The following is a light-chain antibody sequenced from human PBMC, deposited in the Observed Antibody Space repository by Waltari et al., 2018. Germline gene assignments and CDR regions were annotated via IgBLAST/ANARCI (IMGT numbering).Light chain of an antibody. V-gene: IGKV1-5*03. CDR3: QHYSSYPPT. Sequence: DIQMTQSPSTLSASVGDRVPNICRTSQSISSWLAWYQQKPGKAPKLLIYQASSLERDVPSRFSGSGSGTEFTLTISSLQPDDFATFYCQHYSSYPPTFGGGTKVEIK. CDR2: QAS. CDR1: QSISSW. J-gene: IGKJ4*01.